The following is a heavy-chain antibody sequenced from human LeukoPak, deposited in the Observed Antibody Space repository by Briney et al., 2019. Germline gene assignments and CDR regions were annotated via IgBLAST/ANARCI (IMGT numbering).Heavy chain of an antibody. D-gene: IGHD3-16*01. CDR1: GGSISGYY. J-gene: IGHJ6*02. Sequence: SETLSLTCTVSGGSISGYYWSWIRQPPRKGLEWIGYVYYSGSTNYSHSLKSRVTISVDTSKNQFSLKLSSVTAADTAVYYCARVGVGATMDVWGQGTTVTVSS. CDR3: ARVGVGATMDV. CDR2: VYYSGST. V-gene: IGHV4-59*01.